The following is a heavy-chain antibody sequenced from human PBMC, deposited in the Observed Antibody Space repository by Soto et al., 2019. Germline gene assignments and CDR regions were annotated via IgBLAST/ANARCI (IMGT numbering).Heavy chain of an antibody. V-gene: IGHV3-9*01. D-gene: IGHD3-3*01. Sequence: LIVLWAPSGLRFKNYAMYWVRQAPGKGLEWVSSINWNSGTIAYEDSVKGRFTISRDNAKNSLYLQMDSLRAEDTALYYCAKAIVIFGVVPRRAFDLWGQGTMVTFSS. CDR2: INWNSGTI. CDR3: AKAIVIFGVVPRRAFDL. CDR1: GLRFKNYA. J-gene: IGHJ3*01.